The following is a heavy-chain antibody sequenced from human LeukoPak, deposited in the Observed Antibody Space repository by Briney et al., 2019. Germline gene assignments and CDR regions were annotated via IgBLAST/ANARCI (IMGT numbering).Heavy chain of an antibody. Sequence: GGSLRLSCAASGFTFSSYGLHWVRQAPGKGLDWVAFLRFDGSSKYYVDSVKGRFTVFRENPKNTLYLQMNSLRTEDTAVYLCAKTGERGEYYFDYWGQGTLVTVSS. D-gene: IGHD3-16*01. CDR1: GFTFSSYG. CDR2: LRFDGSSK. J-gene: IGHJ4*02. V-gene: IGHV3-30*02. CDR3: AKTGERGEYYFDY.